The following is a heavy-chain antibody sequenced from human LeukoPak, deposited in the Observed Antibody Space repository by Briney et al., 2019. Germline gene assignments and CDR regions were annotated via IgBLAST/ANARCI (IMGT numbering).Heavy chain of an antibody. CDR3: ARDDYGGNWVY. D-gene: IGHD4-23*01. Sequence: GGSLRLSCAASGFTFSSYSMNWVRQAPGKGLEWVSSISSSSSYIYYADSVKGRCTISRDNAKNSLYLQLNSLRAEATAVYYCARDDYGGNWVYWGQGTLVTVSS. J-gene: IGHJ4*02. V-gene: IGHV3-21*01. CDR2: ISSSSSYI. CDR1: GFTFSSYS.